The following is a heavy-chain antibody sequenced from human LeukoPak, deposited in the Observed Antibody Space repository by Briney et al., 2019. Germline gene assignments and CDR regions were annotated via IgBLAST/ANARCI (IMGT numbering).Heavy chain of an antibody. CDR3: ARGASGYNYGDY. D-gene: IGHD5-12*01. J-gene: IGHJ4*02. V-gene: IGHV4-34*01. Sequence: SETLSLTCAVYGGSFSGYYWSWIRQPPGKGLEWIGEINHSGYTNYNPSLKSRVTISVDTSKNQFSLKLTSVTAAGTAAYYCARGASGYNYGDYWGQGALVTVSS. CDR1: GGSFSGYY. CDR2: INHSGYT.